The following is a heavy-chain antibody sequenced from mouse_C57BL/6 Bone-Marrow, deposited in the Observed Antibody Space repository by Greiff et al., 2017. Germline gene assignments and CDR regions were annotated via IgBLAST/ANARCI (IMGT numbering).Heavy chain of an antibody. CDR1: GYTFTSYW. D-gene: IGHD1-1*01. J-gene: IGHJ2*01. Sequence: VQLQQPGTELVKPGASVKLSCKASGYTFTSYWMHWVKQRPGQGLEWIGNINPSNGGTNYNEKFKSKATLTVDKSSSTAYMQLSRLTSEDSAVYYCASRGTTVVVHFDYWGQGTTLTVSS. CDR3: ASRGTTVVVHFDY. CDR2: INPSNGGT. V-gene: IGHV1-53*01.